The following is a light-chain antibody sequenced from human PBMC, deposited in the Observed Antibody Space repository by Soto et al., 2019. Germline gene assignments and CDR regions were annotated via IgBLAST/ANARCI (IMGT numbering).Light chain of an antibody. J-gene: IGKJ5*01. Sequence: EIVMTQSPGTLSLSPGERATLSWRASQSVSSNLAWYQQKPGQAPRLLISDASTRATGIPARFSGSGSGTDFTLTISSLEPEAFAVYYCQQRSNWPPSITFGQGTRLEIK. V-gene: IGKV3-11*01. CDR3: QQRSNWPPSIT. CDR1: QSVSSN. CDR2: DAS.